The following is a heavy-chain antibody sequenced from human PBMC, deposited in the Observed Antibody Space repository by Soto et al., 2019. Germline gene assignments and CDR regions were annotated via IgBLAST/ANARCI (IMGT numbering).Heavy chain of an antibody. Sequence: SETLSLTCPVSGGSISSSSYYWGWIRQPPGKGLEWIGSIYYSGSTYYNPSLKSRVTISVDTSKNQFSLKLSSVTAADTAVYYCARHVSSGFPVGYYYGMDVWGQGTTVTVSS. J-gene: IGHJ6*02. D-gene: IGHD6-19*01. V-gene: IGHV4-39*01. CDR3: ARHVSSGFPVGYYYGMDV. CDR1: GGSISSSSYY. CDR2: IYYSGST.